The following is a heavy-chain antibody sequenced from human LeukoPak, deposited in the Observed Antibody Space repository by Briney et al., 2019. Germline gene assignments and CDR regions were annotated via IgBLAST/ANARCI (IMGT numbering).Heavy chain of an antibody. Sequence: PGGSLRLSCAASGFTFSSYAMHWVRQAPGKGLEWVAFIRYDGSNKYYADSVKGRFTISRDNSKNTLYLQMNSLRAEDTAVYYCARDRLPYCSGGSCYGGSDYWGQGTLVTVSS. CDR2: IRYDGSNK. CDR1: GFTFSSYA. CDR3: ARDRLPYCSGGSCYGGSDY. D-gene: IGHD2-15*01. J-gene: IGHJ4*02. V-gene: IGHV3-30*02.